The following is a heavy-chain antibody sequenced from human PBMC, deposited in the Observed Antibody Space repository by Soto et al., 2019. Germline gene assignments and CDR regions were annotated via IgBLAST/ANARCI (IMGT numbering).Heavy chain of an antibody. D-gene: IGHD1-7*01. J-gene: IGHJ4*02. V-gene: IGHV4-31*03. CDR2: IYYSGST. CDR3: ARDRSSGHYYFDY. Sequence: SETLSLTCTVSGGSISSGGYYWSWIRQHPGKGLEWIGYIYYSGSTYYNPSLKSRVTISVDTSKNQFSLKLSSVTAADTAVYYCARDRSSGHYYFDYWGQGTLVTVYS. CDR1: GGSISSGGYY.